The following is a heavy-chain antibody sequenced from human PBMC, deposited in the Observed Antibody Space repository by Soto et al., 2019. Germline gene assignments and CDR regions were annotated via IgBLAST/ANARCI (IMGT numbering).Heavy chain of an antibody. V-gene: IGHV5-51*01. CDR3: ARTYSIYDYYYYGMDV. CDR1: GYSFTSYW. D-gene: IGHD4-4*01. Sequence: PGESLKISCKGSGYSFTSYWIGWVRQMPGKGLEWMGIIYPGDSDTRYSPSFQGQVTISADKSISTAYLQWSSLKASDTAMYYCARTYSIYDYYYYGMDVWGQGTTVTVSS. CDR2: IYPGDSDT. J-gene: IGHJ6*02.